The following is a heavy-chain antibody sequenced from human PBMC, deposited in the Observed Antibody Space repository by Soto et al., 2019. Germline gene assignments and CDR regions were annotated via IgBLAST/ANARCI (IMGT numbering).Heavy chain of an antibody. V-gene: IGHV4-59*01. CDR1: GGSISADY. CDR2: VYYTGST. Sequence: SETLSLTCTVSGGSISADYWNWIRQPPGKGLELIGYVYYTGSTNYNPSLKSRVSLSLDPSKSQFSLNLSSVTAADTAVYFCARGRWFDPWGQGTLVTVSS. CDR3: ARGRWFDP. J-gene: IGHJ5*02.